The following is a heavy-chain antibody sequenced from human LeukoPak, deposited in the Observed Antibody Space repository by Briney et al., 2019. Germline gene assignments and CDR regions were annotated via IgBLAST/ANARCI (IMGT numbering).Heavy chain of an antibody. D-gene: IGHD2/OR15-2a*01. CDR3: AKGRGADFYYYYGMDV. CDR1: GFTFSSYA. V-gene: IGHV3-23*01. CDR2: ISGSGGST. J-gene: IGHJ6*02. Sequence: GGSLRLSCAASGFTFSSYAMSWVRQAPGKGLEWVSAISGSGGSTYYADSVKGRFTISRDNSKNTLYLQMNSLRAEDTAVYYCAKGRGADFYYYYGMDVWGQGTTVTVSS.